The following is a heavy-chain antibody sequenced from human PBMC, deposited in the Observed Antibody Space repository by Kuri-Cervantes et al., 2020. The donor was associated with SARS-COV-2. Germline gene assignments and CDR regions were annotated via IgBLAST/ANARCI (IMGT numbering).Heavy chain of an antibody. D-gene: IGHD3-10*01. V-gene: IGHV3-30*03. CDR3: ARAFMVRGVNGPGY. Sequence: GGSLRLSCAASGFTFSPYGMQWVRQAPGKGLEWVAVISYDGSNKYYADSVKGRFTISRDNSKNTLYLQTNSLRAEDTAVYYCARAFMVRGVNGPGYWGQGTLVTVSS. CDR2: ISYDGSNK. CDR1: GFTFSPYG. J-gene: IGHJ4*02.